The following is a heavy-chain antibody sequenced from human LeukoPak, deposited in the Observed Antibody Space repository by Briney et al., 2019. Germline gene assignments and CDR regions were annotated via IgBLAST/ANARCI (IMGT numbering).Heavy chain of an antibody. D-gene: IGHD2-21*02. CDR2: IYHSGST. CDR3: ASFVVVTATFDY. CDR1: GYSISSGYY. Sequence: SKTLSLTCTVSGYSISSGYYWGWIRQPPGKGLEWIGSIYHSGSTYYNPSLKSRVTVSVDTSKNQFSLKLSSVTAADTAVYYCASFVVVTATFDYWGQGTLVTVSS. V-gene: IGHV4-38-2*02. J-gene: IGHJ4*02.